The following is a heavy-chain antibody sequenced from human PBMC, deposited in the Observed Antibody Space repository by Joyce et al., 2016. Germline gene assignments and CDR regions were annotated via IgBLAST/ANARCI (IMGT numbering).Heavy chain of an antibody. CDR3: TRTISATPGDY. D-gene: IGHD5-24*01. V-gene: IGHV3-7*04. J-gene: IGHJ4*02. CDR2: IKQDGSEK. Sequence: VQLVESGGGLVQPGGSLRLSCEASGFICSSYWMTWGRQAPGKGPEWLANIKQDGSEKYYVDSLKGRFTISRDNAKSSLYLQMNSLRADDTAVYYCTRTISATPGDYWGQGTLVTVSS. CDR1: GFICSSYW.